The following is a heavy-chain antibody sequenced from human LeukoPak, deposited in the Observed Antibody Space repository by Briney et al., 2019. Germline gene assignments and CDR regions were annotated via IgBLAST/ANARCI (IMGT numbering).Heavy chain of an antibody. V-gene: IGHV3-9*01. Sequence: GGSLRLSCAASGFTFDDYAMHWVRQAPGKGLEWVSGISWNSGSIGYADSVKGRFTISRDNAKNSLYLQMNSLRAEDTALYYCAKDLDTYSSGFDYWGREPWSPSPQ. D-gene: IGHD6-19*01. J-gene: IGHJ4*02. CDR2: ISWNSGSI. CDR1: GFTFDDYA. CDR3: AKDLDTYSSGFDY.